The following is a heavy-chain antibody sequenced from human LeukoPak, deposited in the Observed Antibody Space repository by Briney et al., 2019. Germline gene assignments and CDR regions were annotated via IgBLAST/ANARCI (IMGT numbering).Heavy chain of an antibody. CDR1: GFNFVNYA. CDR2: ISYDGSFQ. Sequence: GGSLRLSRAASGFNFVNYAMHWVRQAPGKGLDWVALISYDGSFQSYADSVKGRFTISRDSSTNTVSLQMNSLRDEDTAMYYCAREIRGYYAAYWGQGILVTVSS. D-gene: IGHD3-3*01. V-gene: IGHV3-30*04. J-gene: IGHJ4*02. CDR3: AREIRGYYAAY.